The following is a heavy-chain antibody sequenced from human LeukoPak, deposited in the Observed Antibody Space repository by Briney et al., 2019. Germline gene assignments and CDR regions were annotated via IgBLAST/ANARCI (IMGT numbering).Heavy chain of an antibody. J-gene: IGHJ6*03. CDR2: IYHTGST. CDR1: GYSISNGYY. D-gene: IGHD6-19*01. V-gene: IGHV4-38-2*02. Sequence: SETLSLTCSVSGYSISNGYYWGWIRPPPGKGLEWIGSIYHTGSTYYNPSLKSRVNISLDTSKNQFSLNVRSVTAADTAVYFCARDETYSSDWQSNHYYYYMDVWGKGTTVTVSS. CDR3: ARDETYSSDWQSNHYYYYMDV.